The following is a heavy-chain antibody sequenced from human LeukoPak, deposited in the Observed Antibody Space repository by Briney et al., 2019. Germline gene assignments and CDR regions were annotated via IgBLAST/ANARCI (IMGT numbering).Heavy chain of an antibody. V-gene: IGHV1-8*03. CDR1: GYTFTSYD. J-gene: IGHJ4*02. CDR3: AREDYYDSGSNDY. CDR2: MNPNSGIT. D-gene: IGHD3-22*01. Sequence: GASVKVSCKASGYTFTSYDINWVRQATGQGLEWVGWMNPNSGITGYAQKFQGRVTISRNTSISTAYMELSSLRSEDTAVYYCAREDYYDSGSNDYWGQGTLVTGSS.